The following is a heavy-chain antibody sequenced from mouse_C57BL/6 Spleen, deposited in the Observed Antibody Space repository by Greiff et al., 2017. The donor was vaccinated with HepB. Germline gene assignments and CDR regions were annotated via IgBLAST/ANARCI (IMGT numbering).Heavy chain of an antibody. CDR2: INPSSGYT. Sequence: QVQLKESGAELARPGASVKMSCKASGYTFTSYTMHWVKQRPGQGLEWIGYINPSSGYTKYNQKFKDKATLTADKSSSTAYMQLSSLTSEDSAVYYCARWVYDYDAMDYWGQGTSVTVSS. D-gene: IGHD2-3*01. V-gene: IGHV1-4*01. CDR3: ARWVYDYDAMDY. CDR1: GYTFTSYT. J-gene: IGHJ4*01.